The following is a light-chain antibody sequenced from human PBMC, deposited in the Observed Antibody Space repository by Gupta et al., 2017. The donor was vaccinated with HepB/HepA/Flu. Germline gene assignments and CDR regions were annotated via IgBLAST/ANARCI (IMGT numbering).Light chain of an antibody. Sequence: QAVVTQEPDLTVSPGGTFTHTFGSSTGAVTSGHYPYWFQQKPGQAPRTLIYDTSNKHSWTPARFSGSLLGGKAALTRSGAQPEDEAEYYCLLSYSGARGVFGGGTKLTVL. CDR1: TGAVTSGHY. J-gene: IGLJ2*01. CDR3: LLSYSGARGV. V-gene: IGLV7-46*01. CDR2: DTS.